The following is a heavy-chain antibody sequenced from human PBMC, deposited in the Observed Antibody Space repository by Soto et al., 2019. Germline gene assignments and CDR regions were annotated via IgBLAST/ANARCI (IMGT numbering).Heavy chain of an antibody. Sequence: GGSLRLSCAASGFTFSSYAMHWVRQAPGKGLEWVAVISYDGSNKYYADSVKDRFTISRDNSKNTLYLQMNSLRAEDTAVYYCARDYYDILTGYYDYWGQGTLVTVS. CDR2: ISYDGSNK. V-gene: IGHV3-30*04. D-gene: IGHD3-9*01. J-gene: IGHJ4*02. CDR1: GFTFSSYA. CDR3: ARDYYDILTGYYDY.